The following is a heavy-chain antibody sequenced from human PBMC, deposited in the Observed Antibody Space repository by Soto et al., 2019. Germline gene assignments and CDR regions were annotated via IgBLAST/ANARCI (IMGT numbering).Heavy chain of an antibody. J-gene: IGHJ4*02. CDR3: SREVAVAVDY. CDR2: IYYSGST. CDR1: GGSISSSSYY. V-gene: IGHV4-39*02. Sequence: SETVSLTXTVSGGSISSSSYYWGWIRQPPGKGLEWIGSIYYSGSTYYNPSLKSRVTISVDTSKNQFSLKLSSVTAADTAVYYCSREVAVAVDYWGQGTLVTVSS. D-gene: IGHD6-19*01.